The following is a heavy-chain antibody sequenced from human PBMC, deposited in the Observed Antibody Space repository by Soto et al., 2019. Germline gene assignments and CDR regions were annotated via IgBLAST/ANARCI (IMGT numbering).Heavy chain of an antibody. Sequence: GASVKVSCKASGYTFTSYDINWVRQATGQGLEWMGWMNPNSGNTGYAQKFQGRVTMTRNTSISTAYMELSSLRSEDTAVYYCARDSVVLPAAFRADNSFDPWGQGTLVTVSS. V-gene: IGHV1-8*01. J-gene: IGHJ5*02. CDR3: ARDSVVLPAAFRADNSFDP. D-gene: IGHD2-2*01. CDR2: MNPNSGNT. CDR1: GYTFTSYD.